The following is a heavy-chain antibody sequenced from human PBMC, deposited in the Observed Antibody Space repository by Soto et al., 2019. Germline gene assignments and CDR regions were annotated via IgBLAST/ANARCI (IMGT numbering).Heavy chain of an antibody. V-gene: IGHV3-30-3*01. Sequence: PGGSLRLSCRVSGFTFINYAMHWARQAPGKGLEWVALISGDGSNEYYADSVKGRFSISRANSRNTLYLQMNSLRADDTAVYYCARHLSHLRTGWLDPWGQGTLVTVSS. D-gene: IGHD7-27*01. J-gene: IGHJ5*02. CDR1: GFTFINYA. CDR3: ARHLSHLRTGWLDP. CDR2: ISGDGSNE.